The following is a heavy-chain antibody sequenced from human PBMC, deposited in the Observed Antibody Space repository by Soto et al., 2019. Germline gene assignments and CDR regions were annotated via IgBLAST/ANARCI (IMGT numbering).Heavy chain of an antibody. CDR3: ARHPSPSKPYCSSTYCYDFDF. J-gene: IGHJ4*02. V-gene: IGHV5-10-1*01. D-gene: IGHD2-2*01. Sequence: GESLKISCNGSGYSFTSYWISWVRQMPGKGLEWMGTLDPTDSYTNYSPSFQSHVTISPDKSINTAYLQWSSLKASDAAMYYCARHPSPSKPYCSSTYCYDFDFWGQGTLVTVPQ. CDR1: GYSFTSYW. CDR2: LDPTDSYT.